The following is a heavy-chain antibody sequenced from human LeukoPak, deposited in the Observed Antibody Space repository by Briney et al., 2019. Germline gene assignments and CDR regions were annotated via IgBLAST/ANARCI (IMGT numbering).Heavy chain of an antibody. Sequence: ASVKVSCTASGYTFTAHHLHWVRRAPGQGLEWRGWVHPNSGDTNYAQKFQGRVTMTSDTSASTAYMELNTLRFDDTAVYYCTCGRGFNYDYWGQGTLVSVSS. CDR2: VHPNSGDT. CDR3: TCGRGFNYDY. V-gene: IGHV1-2*02. J-gene: IGHJ4*02. CDR1: GYTFTAHH. D-gene: IGHD6-25*01.